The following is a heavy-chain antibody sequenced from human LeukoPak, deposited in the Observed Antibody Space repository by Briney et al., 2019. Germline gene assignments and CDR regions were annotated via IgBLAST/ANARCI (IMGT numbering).Heavy chain of an antibody. CDR2: ISAYNGNT. V-gene: IGHV1-18*01. J-gene: IGHJ6*03. CDR1: GYTFTSYG. CDR3: ARAVGDYIYYYYMDV. Sequence: ASVKVSCKASGYTFTSYGISWVRQAPGQGLEWMGWISAYNGNTNYAQKLHGRVTMTTDTYTRTAYMELRSLRSDDTAVYYCARAVGDYIYYYYMDVWGKGTTVTVSS. D-gene: IGHD4-17*01.